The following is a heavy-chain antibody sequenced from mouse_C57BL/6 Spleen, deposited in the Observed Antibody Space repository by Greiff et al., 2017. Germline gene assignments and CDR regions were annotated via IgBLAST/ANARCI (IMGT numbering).Heavy chain of an antibody. CDR3: ARRVDGYYVFAY. V-gene: IGHV1-63*01. Sequence: QVQLQQSGAELVRPGTSVKMSCKASGYTFTNYWIGWAKQRPGHGLEWIGDIYPGGGYTNYNEKFKGKATLTADKSSSTAYMQFSSLTSEASAIYYCARRVDGYYVFAYWGQGTLVTVSA. J-gene: IGHJ3*01. CDR2: IYPGGGYT. CDR1: GYTFTNYW. D-gene: IGHD2-3*01.